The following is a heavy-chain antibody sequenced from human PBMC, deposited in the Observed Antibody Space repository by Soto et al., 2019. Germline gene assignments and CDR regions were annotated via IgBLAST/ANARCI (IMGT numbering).Heavy chain of an antibody. CDR3: ATFRCYSDS. J-gene: IGHJ4*02. CDR2: IKSQGEGGTT. CDR1: GFSFSDAW. Sequence: GGSLRLSCAASGFSFSDAWMDWVRQAPGKRLEWVGRIKSQGEGGTTEYGAPVKGRFTISREDSENQLHLQMNSLKTEDTAEYYCATFRCYSDSWGQGILVTVSS. V-gene: IGHV3-15*01.